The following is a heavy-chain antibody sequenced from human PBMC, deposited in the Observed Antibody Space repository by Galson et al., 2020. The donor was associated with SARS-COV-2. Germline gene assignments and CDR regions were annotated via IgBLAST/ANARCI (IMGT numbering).Heavy chain of an antibody. J-gene: IGHJ3*02. CDR3: AAPYCSSTSCRDSFDI. CDR2: IVVGSGNT. Sequence: SVKVSCKASGFTFTSSAMQWVRQARGQRLEWIGWIVVGSGNTNYAQKFQERVTITRDMSTSTAYMELSSLRSEDTAVYYCAAPYCSSTSCRDSFDIWGQGTMVTVSS. V-gene: IGHV1-58*02. CDR1: GFTFTSSA. D-gene: IGHD2-2*01.